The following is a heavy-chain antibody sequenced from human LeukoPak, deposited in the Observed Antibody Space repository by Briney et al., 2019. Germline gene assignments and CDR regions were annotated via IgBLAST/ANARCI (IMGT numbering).Heavy chain of an antibody. V-gene: IGHV1-46*02. Sequence: ASVKVSCKASGYNFNSYYMHWVRQAPGQGLEWMGIINPSGGSTSYAQKFQGRVTMTRDMFTSTVGLELSSLRSEDPAVYYCAREEGIAVAGMWDYYYYMDVWGKGTTVTISS. CDR2: INPSGGST. J-gene: IGHJ6*03. CDR3: AREEGIAVAGMWDYYYYMDV. D-gene: IGHD6-19*01. CDR1: GYNFNSYY.